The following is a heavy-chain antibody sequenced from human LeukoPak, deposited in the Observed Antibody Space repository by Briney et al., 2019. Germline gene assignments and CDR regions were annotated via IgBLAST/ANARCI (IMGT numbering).Heavy chain of an antibody. J-gene: IGHJ5*02. V-gene: IGHV4-34*01. Sequence: PSETLSLTCAVYGGSFSGYYWSWIRQPPGKGLEWIGEINHSGSTNYNPSLKSRVTISVDTSKNQFSLKLSSVTAADTAVYYCARGRSNWFDPWGQGTLVTVSS. CDR1: GGSFSGYY. CDR3: ARGRSNWFDP. CDR2: INHSGST.